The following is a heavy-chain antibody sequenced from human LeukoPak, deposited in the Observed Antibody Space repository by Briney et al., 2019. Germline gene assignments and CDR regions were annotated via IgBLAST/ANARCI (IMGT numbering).Heavy chain of an antibody. Sequence: PGESLKISCQGSGYSFTTYWIGWVRQMPGKGLEWMGIIYPGDSDTRYSPSFLGQVTISADKSITTAYLQWSSLKASDSAMYYCARSKGCGGGTCYPDYWGQGTLVTVSS. CDR2: IYPGDSDT. CDR3: ARSKGCGGGTCYPDY. V-gene: IGHV5-51*01. J-gene: IGHJ4*02. D-gene: IGHD2-15*01. CDR1: GYSFTTYW.